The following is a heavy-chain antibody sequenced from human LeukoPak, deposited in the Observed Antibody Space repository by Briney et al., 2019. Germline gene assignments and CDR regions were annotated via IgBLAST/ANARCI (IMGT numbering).Heavy chain of an antibody. CDR3: AKQQYSSGWYVPYYFDY. CDR1: GFTFSSEE. CDR2: MSSSGNTI. D-gene: IGHD6-19*01. Sequence: PGGSLRLSCAASGFTFSSEEMNWVRQAPGKGLEWVSYMSSSGNTIYYADSVKGRFTISRDNAKNSLYLQMNSLRAEDTAVYYCAKQQYSSGWYVPYYFDYWGQGTLVTVSS. J-gene: IGHJ4*02. V-gene: IGHV3-48*03.